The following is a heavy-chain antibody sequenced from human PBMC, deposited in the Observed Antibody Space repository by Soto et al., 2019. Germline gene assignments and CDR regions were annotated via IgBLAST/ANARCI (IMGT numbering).Heavy chain of an antibody. J-gene: IGHJ4*02. CDR3: GGGYYYDRSGDYPRCDY. CDR1: GGTFSSYA. Sequence: SVKVSCKASGGTFSSYAISWVRQAPGQGLEWMGGIIPIFGTANYAQKFQGRVTITADESTSTAYMELSSLRSEDTAVYYCGGGYYYDRSGDYPRCDYWGQGTLVNVSS. V-gene: IGHV1-69*13. D-gene: IGHD3-22*01. CDR2: IIPIFGTA.